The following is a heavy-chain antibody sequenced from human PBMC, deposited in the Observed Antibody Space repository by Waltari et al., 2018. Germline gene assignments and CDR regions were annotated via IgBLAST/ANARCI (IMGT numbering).Heavy chain of an antibody. Sequence: QVQLVESGGVVVQPGRSLRLSCAASGFTFSSYGMHWVRQAPGKGLEWVAVIWYDGSNKYYADSVKGRFTISRDNSKNTLYLQMNSLRAEDTAVYYCAVNEYYYDSSGYSLQHWGQGTLVTVSS. CDR3: AVNEYYYDSSGYSLQH. CDR1: GFTFSSYG. D-gene: IGHD3-22*01. CDR2: IWYDGSNK. V-gene: IGHV3-33*01. J-gene: IGHJ1*01.